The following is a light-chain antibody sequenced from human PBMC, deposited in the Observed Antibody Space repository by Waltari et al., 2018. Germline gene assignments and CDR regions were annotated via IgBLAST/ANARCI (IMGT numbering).Light chain of an antibody. J-gene: IGKJ2*01. V-gene: IGKV3-20*01. CDR1: QSVSSSY. CDR3: QQSYGPPYT. Sequence: EIVLTQSPGTLSLSPGERATLSCRASQSVSSSYLAWYQQKPGQAPRLLIYGASSRATGIPDRFSGSGSGTDFTLTISRLEPEDFATYFCQQSYGPPYTFGQGTRLEIK. CDR2: GAS.